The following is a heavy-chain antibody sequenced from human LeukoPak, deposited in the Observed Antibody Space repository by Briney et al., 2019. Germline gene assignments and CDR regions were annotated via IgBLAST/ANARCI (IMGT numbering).Heavy chain of an antibody. V-gene: IGHV1-24*01. J-gene: IGHJ6*02. CDR2: FDPEDGET. CDR3: ATPFWGKGMDV. Sequence: ASVTVSFMVSVYTLTQLSMHWVRQAPGKGLEWMGGFDPEDGETIYAQKFQGRVTMTEDTSTDTAYMELSSLRSEDTAVYYCATPFWGKGMDVWGQGTTVTVSS. CDR1: VYTLTQLS. D-gene: IGHD3-16*01.